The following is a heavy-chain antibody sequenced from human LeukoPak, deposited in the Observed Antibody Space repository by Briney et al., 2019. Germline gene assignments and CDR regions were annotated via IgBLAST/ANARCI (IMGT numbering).Heavy chain of an antibody. CDR2: IRVNGDST. J-gene: IGHJ4*02. D-gene: IGHD4-17*01. Sequence: GGSLRLFCAASGFTFSNYAVNWVRQAPGKGLEWVSTIRVNGDSTFYADSVKGRFTISRDNSKNTLYLQMNSLRVEDTAVYYCARDRSGDYYFDYWGQGTLVTVSS. V-gene: IGHV3-23*01. CDR3: ARDRSGDYYFDY. CDR1: GFTFSNYA.